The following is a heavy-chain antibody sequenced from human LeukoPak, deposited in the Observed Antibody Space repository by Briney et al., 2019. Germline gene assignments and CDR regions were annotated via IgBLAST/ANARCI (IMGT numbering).Heavy chain of an antibody. V-gene: IGHV3-23*01. J-gene: IGHJ4*02. CDR1: GFTFSSYA. CDR3: AKDLLAATIDYYFDY. CDR2: ISGSGGRT. D-gene: IGHD5-12*01. Sequence: AGSLRLSCAASGFTFSSYAMSWVRQAPGKGLEWVSVISGSGGRTYYADSVKGRFTISRDNSKNTLYVQMNSLRAEDTAVYYCAKDLLAATIDYYFDYWGQGTLVTPSA.